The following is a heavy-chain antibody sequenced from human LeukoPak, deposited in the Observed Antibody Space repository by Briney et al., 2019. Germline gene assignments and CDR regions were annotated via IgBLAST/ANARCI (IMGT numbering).Heavy chain of an antibody. CDR2: ISAYNGNT. J-gene: IGHJ4*02. CDR3: ARDRDTYYDILTGYYKEGDCLDY. Sequence: ASVKVSCKASGYTFTSYGISWVRQAPGQGLEWMGWISAYNGNTNYAQKLQGRVTMTTDTSTSTAYMELRSLRSDDTAVYYCARDRDTYYDILTGYYKEGDCLDYWGQGTLVTVSS. CDR1: GYTFTSYG. V-gene: IGHV1-18*01. D-gene: IGHD3-9*01.